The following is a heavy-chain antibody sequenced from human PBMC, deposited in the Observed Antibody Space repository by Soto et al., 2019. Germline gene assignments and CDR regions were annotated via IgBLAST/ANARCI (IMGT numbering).Heavy chain of an antibody. D-gene: IGHD6-13*01. J-gene: IGHJ6*02. Sequence: QVQLQESGPGLVKPSETLSLTCAVSGDSISGSQWWSWVRLPPGKGLEWIGEISHTGTTNYNPSLKSRVAMSVDKPKNQFSLNLTSVTAADTAVYYCARTEASSWSFFYYGMDVWGQGTAVAVSS. CDR2: ISHTGTT. V-gene: IGHV4-4*02. CDR1: GDSISGSQW. CDR3: ARTEASSWSFFYYGMDV.